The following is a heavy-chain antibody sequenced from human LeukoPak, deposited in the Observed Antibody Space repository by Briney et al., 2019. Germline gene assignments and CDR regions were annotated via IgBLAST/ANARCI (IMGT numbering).Heavy chain of an antibody. CDR3: ARVGGSYRDYFDY. V-gene: IGHV1-18*01. CDR1: GYTFTSYG. D-gene: IGHD1-26*01. CDR2: ISTSNSNT. J-gene: IGHJ4*02. Sequence: ASGKLSCTASGYTFTSYGISWVRQAPGPGLEWMGWISTSNSNTTYTQKFQGRVTMTRDTSISTAYMELRSLRSDDTAVYYCARVGGSYRDYFDYWGQGTLVTVSS.